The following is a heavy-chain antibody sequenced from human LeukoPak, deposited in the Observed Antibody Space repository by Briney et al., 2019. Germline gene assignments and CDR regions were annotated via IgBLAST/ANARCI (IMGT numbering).Heavy chain of an antibody. Sequence: GGSLRLSCAASGFTFSSYSMNWVRQAPGKGLEWVSSISSSSSYIYYADPVKGRFTISRDNAKNSLYLQMNSLRAEDTAVYYCARDRSSSWYEGAFDYWGQGTLVTVSS. J-gene: IGHJ4*02. V-gene: IGHV3-21*01. CDR2: ISSSSSYI. D-gene: IGHD6-13*01. CDR3: ARDRSSSWYEGAFDY. CDR1: GFTFSSYS.